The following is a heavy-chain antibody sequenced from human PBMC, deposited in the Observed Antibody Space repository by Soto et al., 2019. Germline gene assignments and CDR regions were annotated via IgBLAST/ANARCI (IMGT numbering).Heavy chain of an antibody. CDR1: GYTFTSYD. Sequence: QVQLVQSGAEVKKPGASVKVSCKASGYTFTSYDINWVRQATGQGLEWMGWLNPNSGNTGYAQKFQGRVTMTRNTSISTAYMELSSLRSEDTAVYYCARVRRDYDSSGYYLGYYYYYGMDVWGQGTTVTVSS. CDR3: ARVRRDYDSSGYYLGYYYYYGMDV. D-gene: IGHD3-22*01. J-gene: IGHJ6*02. V-gene: IGHV1-8*01. CDR2: LNPNSGNT.